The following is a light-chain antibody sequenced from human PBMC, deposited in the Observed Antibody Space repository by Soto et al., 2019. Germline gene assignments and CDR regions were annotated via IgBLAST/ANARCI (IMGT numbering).Light chain of an antibody. CDR1: QSISSY. Sequence: DILMTQSPSSLSASVGDRVTITCRASQSISSYLNWYQQKPGKAPKLLIYGASDLQSGVPSRFSGSGSGTDFTITISSLQPEDFATYFCQQSYSTPHTFGQGTKVEIK. J-gene: IGKJ1*01. CDR2: GAS. V-gene: IGKV1-39*01. CDR3: QQSYSTPHT.